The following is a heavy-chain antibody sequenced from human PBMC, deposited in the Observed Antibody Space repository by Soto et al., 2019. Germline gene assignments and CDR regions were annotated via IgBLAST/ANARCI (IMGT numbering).Heavy chain of an antibody. CDR2: IYHSGST. Sequence: NPSETLSLTCAVSGYSISSGYYWGWIRQPPGKGLEWIGSIYHSGSTYYNPSLKSRATISVDTSKNQFSLKLSSVTAADTAVYYCARDGRGDYGDSKIDYWGQGTLVTVSS. J-gene: IGHJ4*02. CDR1: GYSISSGYY. D-gene: IGHD4-17*01. CDR3: ARDGRGDYGDSKIDY. V-gene: IGHV4-38-2*02.